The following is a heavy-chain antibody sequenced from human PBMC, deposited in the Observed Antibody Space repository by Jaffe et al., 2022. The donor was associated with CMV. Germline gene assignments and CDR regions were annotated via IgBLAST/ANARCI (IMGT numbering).Heavy chain of an antibody. J-gene: IGHJ5*02. Sequence: QVQLVQSGAEVKKPGSSVKVSCKASGGTFSSYAISWVRQAPGQGLEWMGGIIPIFGTANYAQKFQGRVTITADESTSTAYMELSSLRSEDTAVYYCARNFPPFYGSGSYYNTRFDPWGQGTLVTVSS. D-gene: IGHD3-10*01. V-gene: IGHV1-69*01. CDR3: ARNFPPFYGSGSYYNTRFDP. CDR2: IIPIFGTA. CDR1: GGTFSSYA.